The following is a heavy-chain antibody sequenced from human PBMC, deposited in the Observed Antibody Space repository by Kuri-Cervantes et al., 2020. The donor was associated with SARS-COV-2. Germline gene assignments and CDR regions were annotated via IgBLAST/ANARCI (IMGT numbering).Heavy chain of an antibody. V-gene: IGHV3-23*01. D-gene: IGHD2-15*01. CDR1: GFTFSNYA. CDR3: AKAGLCSGSCYSIGY. J-gene: IGHJ4*02. Sequence: GGSLRLSCAASGFTFSNYAMSWVRQAPGKGLEWVSAISDSGDSTSYADSVKGRLTVSRDKSKNTLYLQMNSLRAEDTAVYYCAKAGLCSGSCYSIGYWGQGTLVTVSS. CDR2: ISDSGDST.